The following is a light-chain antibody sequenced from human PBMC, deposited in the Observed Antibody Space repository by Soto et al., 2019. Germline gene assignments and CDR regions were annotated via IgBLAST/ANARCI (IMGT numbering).Light chain of an antibody. CDR3: NSYREDHPRFYV. J-gene: IGLJ1*01. CDR2: DVG. CDR1: PSKIVNYNY. V-gene: IGLV2-14*03. Sequence: QSVLTPPAFVSGSSGQSITISFPGTPSKIVNYNYVSWYQHLPGKAPKLMIYDVGSRPSGVSSRFSGSKSGNTASLAISGLQAEDEVDYYCNSYREDHPRFYVFGTGTKVTVL.